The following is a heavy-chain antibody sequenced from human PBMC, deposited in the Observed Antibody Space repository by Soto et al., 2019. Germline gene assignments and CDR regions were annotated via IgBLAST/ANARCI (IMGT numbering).Heavy chain of an antibody. Sequence: ASETLSLTCTVSVVSISSADYYCSWFRQPPGKGLEWIGYIYYSGSTFFNQSLKSRVTISKDTSRNQFSLRLNSVTAADTAVYYCARAIVVKPGGMDVWGQGTTVTVSS. D-gene: IGHD3-22*01. V-gene: IGHV4-30-4*01. CDR3: ARAIVVKPGGMDV. CDR2: IYYSGST. J-gene: IGHJ6*02. CDR1: VVSISSADYY.